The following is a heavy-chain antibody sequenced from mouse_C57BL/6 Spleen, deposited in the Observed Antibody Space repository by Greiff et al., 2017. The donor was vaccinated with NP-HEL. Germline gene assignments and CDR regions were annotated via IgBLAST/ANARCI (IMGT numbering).Heavy chain of an antibody. CDR1: GFTFSSYT. J-gene: IGHJ4*01. Sequence: EVKVEESGGGLVKPGGSLKLSCAASGFTFSSYTMSWVRQTPEKRLEWVATISGGGGNTYYPDSVKGRFTISRDNAKNTLYLQMSSLRSEDTALYYCARHPDGPWAMDYWGQGTSVTVSS. CDR3: ARHPDGPWAMDY. CDR2: ISGGGGNT. V-gene: IGHV5-9*01. D-gene: IGHD2-3*01.